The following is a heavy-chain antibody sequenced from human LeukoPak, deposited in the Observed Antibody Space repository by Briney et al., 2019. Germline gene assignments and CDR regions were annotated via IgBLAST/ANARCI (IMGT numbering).Heavy chain of an antibody. D-gene: IGHD3-3*01. V-gene: IGHV1-2*02. Sequence: ASVKVSCKASGFTFTAYYMHWVRQAPGQGLEWMGWINPNSGGTNYAQKFQGRVTMTRDTSISTAYMELSRLRSDDTAVYYCARDRTARFLEWLLKSRDAFDIWGQGTMVTVSS. CDR2: INPNSGGT. CDR3: ARDRTARFLEWLLKSRDAFDI. CDR1: GFTFTAYY. J-gene: IGHJ3*02.